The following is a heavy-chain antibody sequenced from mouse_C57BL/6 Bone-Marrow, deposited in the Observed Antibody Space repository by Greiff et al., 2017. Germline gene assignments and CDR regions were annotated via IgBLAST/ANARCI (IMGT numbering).Heavy chain of an antibody. J-gene: IGHJ2*01. CDR1: GYTFTSYW. V-gene: IGHV1-55*01. Sequence: QVQLQQPGAELVKPGASVTMSCKASGYTFTSYWITWVKQRPGQGLEWIGDIYPTSGRTNYNEKFKSKAILTVDTSTNTAYMQISSLTSENSAVFYCARSGPLGRSVDYWGQGTTLTVSS. CDR3: ARSGPLGRSVDY. CDR2: IYPTSGRT. D-gene: IGHD4-1*01.